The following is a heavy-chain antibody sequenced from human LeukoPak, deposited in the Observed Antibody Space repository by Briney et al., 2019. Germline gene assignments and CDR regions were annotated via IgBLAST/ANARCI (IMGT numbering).Heavy chain of an antibody. V-gene: IGHV3-23*01. CDR3: AKENGTWTRVFDH. CDR1: GFTFGTYA. D-gene: IGHD3/OR15-3a*01. J-gene: IGHJ4*02. Sequence: GGSLSLSCAASGFTFGTYAMSWVRQGPGKGLEWVTGISGPGASEFYAESVRGCFTISRDNAKNTVFLQMNSLRADDTAVYYSAKENGTWTRVFDHWGQGALVTVSS. CDR2: ISGPGASE.